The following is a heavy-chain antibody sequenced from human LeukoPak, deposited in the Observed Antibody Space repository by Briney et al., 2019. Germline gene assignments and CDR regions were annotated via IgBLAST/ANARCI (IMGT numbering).Heavy chain of an antibody. CDR1: GFTFSTYG. D-gene: IGHD3-22*01. CDR2: ISSDGSNK. Sequence: PGGSLRLSSAASGFTFSTYGIHWVRQAPGKGLEWVAVISSDGSNKYYTDSVKGRFTISRDNSKNTMYLQMNSLRTEDTAVYYCAKPHSYYDSSGYPVGDAFDIWGQGTMVTVSS. V-gene: IGHV3-30*18. J-gene: IGHJ3*02. CDR3: AKPHSYYDSSGYPVGDAFDI.